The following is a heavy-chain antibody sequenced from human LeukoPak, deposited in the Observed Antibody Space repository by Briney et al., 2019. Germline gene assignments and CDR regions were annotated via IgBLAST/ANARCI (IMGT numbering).Heavy chain of an antibody. J-gene: IGHJ4*02. Sequence: GGSLRLSCAASGFSFTTYSLNWVRQAPGQGLEWVSSISSSGSYIYYADSVKGRFTISRDNAKKSLYLQMNSLRAEDTAVYYCARGYYHDASGCNYGYYMDNWGQGTPVTVSS. V-gene: IGHV3-21*01. D-gene: IGHD3-22*01. CDR1: GFSFTTYS. CDR2: ISSSGSYI. CDR3: ARGYYHDASGCNYGYYMDN.